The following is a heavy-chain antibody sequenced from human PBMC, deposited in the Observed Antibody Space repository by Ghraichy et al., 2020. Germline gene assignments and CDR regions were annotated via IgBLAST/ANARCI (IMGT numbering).Heavy chain of an antibody. V-gene: IGHV1-58*02. J-gene: IGHJ4*02. CDR2: IVVGSGNT. CDR3: AAQPHDYGDYDFLLGY. Sequence: SVKVSCKASGFTFTSSAMQWVRQARGQRLEWIGWIVVGSGNTNYAQKFQERVTITRDMSTSTAYMELSSLRSEDTAVYYCAAQPHDYGDYDFLLGYWGQGTLVTVSS. CDR1: GFTFTSSA. D-gene: IGHD4-17*01.